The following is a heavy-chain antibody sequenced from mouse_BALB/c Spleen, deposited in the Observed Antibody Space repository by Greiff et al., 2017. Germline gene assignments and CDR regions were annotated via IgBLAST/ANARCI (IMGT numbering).Heavy chain of an antibody. CDR1: GYTFTSYV. CDR2: INPYNDGT. D-gene: IGHD2-14*01. Sequence: EVQLQQSGPELVKPGASVKMSCKASGYTFTSYVMHWVKQKPGQGLEWIGYINPYNDGTKYNEKFKGKATLTSDKSSSTAYMELSSLTSEDSAVYYCARPYRVLAMDYWGQGTSVTVSS. CDR3: ARPYRVLAMDY. J-gene: IGHJ4*01. V-gene: IGHV1-14*01.